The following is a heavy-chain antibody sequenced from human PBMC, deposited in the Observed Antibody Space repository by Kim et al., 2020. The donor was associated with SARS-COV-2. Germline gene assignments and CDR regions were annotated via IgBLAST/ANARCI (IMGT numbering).Heavy chain of an antibody. V-gene: IGHV3-30*18. CDR1: GFTFSSYG. Sequence: GGSLRLSCAASGFTFSSYGMHWVRQAPGKGLEWVAVISYDGSNKYYADSVKGRFTISRDNSKNTLYLQMNSLRAEDTAVYYCAKDFDGNYDYVWALGYWGQGTLVTVSS. D-gene: IGHD3-16*01. J-gene: IGHJ4*02. CDR3: AKDFDGNYDYVWALGY. CDR2: ISYDGSNK.